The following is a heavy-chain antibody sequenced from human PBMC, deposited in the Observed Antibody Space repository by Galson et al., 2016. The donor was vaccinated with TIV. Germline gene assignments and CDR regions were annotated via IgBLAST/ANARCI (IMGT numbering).Heavy chain of an antibody. CDR2: IWYDGSNK. D-gene: IGHD1-1*01. CDR3: ARSRSKAGTTDPDS. CDR1: GFTLSNYG. J-gene: IGHJ5*02. Sequence: SLRLSCAASGFTLSNYGMHWVRQAPGKGLEWVAVIWYDGSNKYYADSVQGRFTISRDTSEETLYLQMNSLRAEDTAFYYCARSRSKAGTTDPDSWGQGTLVTVSS. V-gene: IGHV3-33*01.